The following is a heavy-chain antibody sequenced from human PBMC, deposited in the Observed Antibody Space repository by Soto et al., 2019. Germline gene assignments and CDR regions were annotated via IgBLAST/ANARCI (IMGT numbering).Heavy chain of an antibody. CDR3: ARSPGWPEGYFDP. CDR2: CYKSGYT. CDR1: RGSVSGGSYF. J-gene: IGHJ5*02. D-gene: IGHD1-1*01. V-gene: IGHV4-61*01. Sequence: SATLPLTCTVSRGSVSGGSYFWNWIRQPPGKGLEGIVYCYKSGYTKYNPSLESRVTISGDTSKNQISLKLSSVTAADTAAYQCARSPGWPEGYFDPGGQGTLVTVSS.